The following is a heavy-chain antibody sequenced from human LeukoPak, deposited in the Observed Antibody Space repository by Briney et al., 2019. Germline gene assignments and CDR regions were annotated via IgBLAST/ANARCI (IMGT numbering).Heavy chain of an antibody. D-gene: IGHD2-21*02. V-gene: IGHV1-2*02. CDR1: GYTFTVYH. CDR2: VIPNSGGT. CDR3: ARGGGDWESYYYMDV. J-gene: IGHJ6*03. Sequence: ASVKVSCKASGYTFTVYHIHWLRQAPGQGLEWMGWVIPNSGGTKYAQKFQDRVTMTRDTSISTAYMELSSLTYDDTAVYYCARGGGDWESYYYMDVWGKGTTVTVSS.